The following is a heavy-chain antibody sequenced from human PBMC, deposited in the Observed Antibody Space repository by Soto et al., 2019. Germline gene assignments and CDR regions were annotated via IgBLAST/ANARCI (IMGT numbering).Heavy chain of an antibody. CDR2: ISWNSGSL. CDR3: AKDIHSSGYHPAP. J-gene: IGHJ5*02. Sequence: GGSLRLSCAASGFTFDDYAMHWVRQVAGKGLEWVSGISWNSGSLGYADSVKGRFTISRDNAKNSLYLQLNSLRAEDTALYYCAKDIHSSGYHPAPWGQGTQVTVSS. CDR1: GFTFDDYA. D-gene: IGHD3-22*01. V-gene: IGHV3-9*01.